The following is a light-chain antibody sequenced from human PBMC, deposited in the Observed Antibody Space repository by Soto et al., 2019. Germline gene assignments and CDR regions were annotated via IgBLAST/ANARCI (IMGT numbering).Light chain of an antibody. CDR2: GAS. J-gene: IGKJ1*01. V-gene: IGKV3-20*01. Sequence: CKASQSVSSAYLAWYQQKRGQAPRLLIYGASSRATGIPDRFSGSGSGTDFTLTISRLEPEDFAVYYCQQYGSSPWTFGQGTIVDIK. CDR1: QSVSSAY. CDR3: QQYGSSPWT.